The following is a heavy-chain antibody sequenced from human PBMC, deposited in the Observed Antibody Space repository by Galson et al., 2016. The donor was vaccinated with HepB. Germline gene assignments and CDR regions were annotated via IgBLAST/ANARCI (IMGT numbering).Heavy chain of an antibody. CDR2: INWNSGSI. D-gene: IGHD3-3*01. J-gene: IGHJ1*01. Sequence: SLRLSCAASGFTFDEYAMHWVRQAPGKGLEWVSGINWNSGSITYADSVKGRFTISRDNAKNSLYLQMNSLRPEDTALYYCTKDSWSADKYFNHWGQGTLVTVSS. CDR3: TKDSWSADKYFNH. V-gene: IGHV3-9*01. CDR1: GFTFDEYA.